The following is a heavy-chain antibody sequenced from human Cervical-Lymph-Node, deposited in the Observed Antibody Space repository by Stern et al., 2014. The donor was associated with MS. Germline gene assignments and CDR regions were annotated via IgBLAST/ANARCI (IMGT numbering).Heavy chain of an antibody. CDR3: ARVTGRGTRQNWFDS. CDR2: IYSDGNT. D-gene: IGHD1-26*01. CDR1: GGSLTSKY. Sequence: VQLGESGPGLVKPSETVSLTCTVSGGSLTSKYWNWIRQPPGKGLEWIGYIYSDGNTNYNPSLKNRVTISLDTSTNQFSLSLTSVTAADTAVYYCARVTGRGTRQNWFDSWGQGTLLTVSS. J-gene: IGHJ5*01. V-gene: IGHV4-59*01.